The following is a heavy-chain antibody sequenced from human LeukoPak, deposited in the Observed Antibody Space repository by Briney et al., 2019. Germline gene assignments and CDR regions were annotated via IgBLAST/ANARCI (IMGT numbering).Heavy chain of an antibody. V-gene: IGHV3-66*01. CDR3: ASESGSSGYPIFDY. Sequence: PGGSLRLSCAASGFTVSSNYMSWVRQAPGKGLEWVSVIYSGGSTYYADSVKGRFTISRDNSKNTLYLQMNSLRAEDTAVYYCASESGSSGYPIFDYWGQGTLVTVSS. CDR1: GFTVSSNY. J-gene: IGHJ4*02. CDR2: IYSGGST. D-gene: IGHD3-22*01.